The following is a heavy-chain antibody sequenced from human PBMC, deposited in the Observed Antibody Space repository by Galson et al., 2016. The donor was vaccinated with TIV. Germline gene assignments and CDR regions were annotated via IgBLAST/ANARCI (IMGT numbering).Heavy chain of an antibody. D-gene: IGHD4-17*01. Sequence: LSLTCSVSGVSISSGFSYWNWVRQSPGQGLEWIGYIHFTGRTYYNPSFQSRVSISVDTSKSQFSLNLRSVTAADTAVYFCARETSGDNDNYDAFDFWGRGTMVTVSS. J-gene: IGHJ3*01. CDR2: IHFTGRT. CDR1: GVSISSGFSY. CDR3: ARETSGDNDNYDAFDF. V-gene: IGHV4-31*03.